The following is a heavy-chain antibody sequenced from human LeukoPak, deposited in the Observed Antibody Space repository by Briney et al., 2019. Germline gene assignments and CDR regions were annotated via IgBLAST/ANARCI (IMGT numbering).Heavy chain of an antibody. CDR2: ISAYNGNT. Sequence: ASVKVSCKASGYTFTSYGISWVRQAPGQGLEWMGWISAYNGNTNYAQKLQGRVTMTTDTSASTAYMELRSLRSDDTAVYYCARAKLFQAAMVKGPTYGMDVWGQGTTVTVSS. CDR1: GYTFTSYG. CDR3: ARAKLFQAAMVKGPTYGMDV. J-gene: IGHJ6*02. D-gene: IGHD5-18*01. V-gene: IGHV1-18*01.